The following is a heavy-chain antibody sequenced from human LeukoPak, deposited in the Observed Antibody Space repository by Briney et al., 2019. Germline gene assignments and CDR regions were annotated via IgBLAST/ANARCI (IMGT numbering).Heavy chain of an antibody. Sequence: ASVKVSCKASGHTFTSYGISWVRQAPGQGLEWMGWISAYNGNTNYAQKLQGRVTMTTDTSTSTAYMELRSLRSDDTAVYYCASGEDYDYVWGSYRLYYFDYWGQGTLVTVSS. J-gene: IGHJ4*02. D-gene: IGHD3-16*02. CDR2: ISAYNGNT. CDR1: GHTFTSYG. V-gene: IGHV1-18*01. CDR3: ASGEDYDYVWGSYRLYYFDY.